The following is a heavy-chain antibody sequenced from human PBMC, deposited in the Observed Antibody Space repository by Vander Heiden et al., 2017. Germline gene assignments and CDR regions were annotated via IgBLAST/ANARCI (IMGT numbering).Heavy chain of an antibody. CDR1: GFTFSIYW. CDR2: INNNGRIT. J-gene: IGHJ3*02. V-gene: IGHV3-74*01. Sequence: EVQLVESGGGLVQSGGSLRLSCAASGFTFSIYWMHWVRQAPGKGLVWVSRINNNGRITTYAVAVKGRFTISRDNAKNPLYLHMNSLRAEDTAVYYCVIVLVTTSAFDTWVQGRMVAVAS. CDR3: VIVLVTTSAFDT. D-gene: IGHD2-21*02.